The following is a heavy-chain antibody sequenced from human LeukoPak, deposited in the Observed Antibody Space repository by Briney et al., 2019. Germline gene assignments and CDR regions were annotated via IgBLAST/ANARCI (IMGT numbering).Heavy chain of an antibody. CDR3: ARENYCSSTSCYERAFDI. J-gene: IGHJ3*02. V-gene: IGHV4-39*07. CDR1: GVSISSSNSY. CDR2: IYHSGST. D-gene: IGHD2-2*01. Sequence: SETLSLTCTVSGVSISSSNSYWGWIRQPPGKGLEWIGSIYHSGSTYYNPSLKSRVTISVGTSKNQFSLKLSSVTAADTAVYYCARENYCSSTSCYERAFDIWGQGTMVTVSS.